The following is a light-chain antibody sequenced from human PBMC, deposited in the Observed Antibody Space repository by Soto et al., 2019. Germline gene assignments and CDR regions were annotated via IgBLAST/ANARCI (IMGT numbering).Light chain of an antibody. CDR3: QQYYSTPIT. Sequence: DIVMTQSPDSLAVSLGEGATINCKSSQSVLYSSNNKNYLAWYQQKPGQPPKLLIYWASTRESGVPDRFSGSGSGTDFTLTISSLQAEDVAVYYCQQYYSTPITFGQGTR. J-gene: IGKJ5*01. V-gene: IGKV4-1*01. CDR1: QSVLYSSNNKNY. CDR2: WAS.